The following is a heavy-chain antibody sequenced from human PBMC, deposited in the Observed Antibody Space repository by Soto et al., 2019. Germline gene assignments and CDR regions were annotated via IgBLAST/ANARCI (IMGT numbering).Heavy chain of an antibody. CDR1: GYTFSTYA. D-gene: IGHD3-10*01. CDR2: ISGSGDNT. Sequence: EVQLLESGGGLVQPGGSLRLSCAASGYTFSTYAMSWVRQAPGTGLEWVSGISGSGDNTYYADSVKGRFTISRDNSKNTLYLQMNSLRDEDTAVYYCAVRRIGSYFDSWGQGTLVTVSS. J-gene: IGHJ4*02. V-gene: IGHV3-23*01. CDR3: AVRRIGSYFDS.